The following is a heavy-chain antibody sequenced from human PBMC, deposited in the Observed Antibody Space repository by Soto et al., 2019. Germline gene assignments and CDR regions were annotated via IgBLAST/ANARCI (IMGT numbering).Heavy chain of an antibody. J-gene: IGHJ6*02. CDR2: ISAYNGNT. CDR1: GYTFTSYG. Sequence: ASVKVSCKASGYTFTSYGISWVRQAPGQGLEWMGWISAYNGNTNYAQKLQGRVTMTTDTSTSTAYMELRSLRSDDTAVYYCARGVEYQLHFYYYSGMDVWGQGTTVTVSS. V-gene: IGHV1-18*01. D-gene: IGHD2-2*01. CDR3: ARGVEYQLHFYYYSGMDV.